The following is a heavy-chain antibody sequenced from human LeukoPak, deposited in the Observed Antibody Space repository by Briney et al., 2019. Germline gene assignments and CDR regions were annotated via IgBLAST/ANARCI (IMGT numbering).Heavy chain of an antibody. CDR3: ARHLGAEQTDFDY. Sequence: SETLSLTCTVPGGSISSYYWSWIRQPPGKGLEWIGYIYYSGSTNYDPSLKSRVTISVDTSKNQFSLKLSSVTAADTAVYYCARHLGAEQTDFDYWGQGTLVTVSS. CDR2: IYYSGST. CDR1: GGSISSYY. D-gene: IGHD1-26*01. V-gene: IGHV4-59*08. J-gene: IGHJ4*02.